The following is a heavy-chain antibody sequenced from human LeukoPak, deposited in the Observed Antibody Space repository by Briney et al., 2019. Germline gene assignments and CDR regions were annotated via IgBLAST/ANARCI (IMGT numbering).Heavy chain of an antibody. CDR1: GASIGSCY. V-gene: IGHV4-4*07. D-gene: IGHD3-22*01. CDR3: ARGVFYYDTSGRGYYFDY. CDR2: IYTSGGT. J-gene: IGHJ4*02. Sequence: ASETLSLTCTVSGASIGSCYWSWIRQLAREGLEWVGRIYTSGGTVYNPSLKGRVTMSVDTSKNQFSLKLSSVTAADTAVYYCARGVFYYDTSGRGYYFDYWGQGTLVTVSS.